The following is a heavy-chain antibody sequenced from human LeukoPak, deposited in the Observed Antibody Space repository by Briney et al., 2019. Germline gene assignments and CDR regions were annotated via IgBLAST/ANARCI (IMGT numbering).Heavy chain of an antibody. Sequence: KPSETLSLTCIVSGYSITSGYYWGWIWQPPGKGLEWIGSIYHSGDTYYNPSLKSRVTISVDTSKNQFSLKLDSVTAADTAVYYCAKGTSSGWYYFDYWGQGTLVTVSS. CDR1: GYSITSGYY. D-gene: IGHD6-19*01. CDR2: IYHSGDT. V-gene: IGHV4-38-2*02. J-gene: IGHJ4*02. CDR3: AKGTSSGWYYFDY.